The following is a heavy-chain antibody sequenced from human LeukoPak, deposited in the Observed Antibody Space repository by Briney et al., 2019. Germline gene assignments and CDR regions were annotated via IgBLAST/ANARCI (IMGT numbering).Heavy chain of an antibody. CDR2: IKEDGSEE. CDR3: AREFRDAFDV. CDR1: GFTFSNYW. V-gene: IGHV3-7*01. J-gene: IGHJ3*01. D-gene: IGHD3-10*01. Sequence: GGSLRLSCAASGFTFSNYWMAWVRQAPGKGLEWVAKIKEDGSEENYVDSVKGRFTISRDNARNSVFLQMTSLRADDTAVYYCAREFRDAFDVWGQGTRVTVSS.